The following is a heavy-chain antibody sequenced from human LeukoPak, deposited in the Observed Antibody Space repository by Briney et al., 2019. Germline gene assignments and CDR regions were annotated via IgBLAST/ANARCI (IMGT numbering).Heavy chain of an antibody. CDR1: RGSFSGYY. Sequence: PSETLSLTCTVYRGSFSGYYWSWIRQPPGKGLEWIGEINHSGSTNYNPSLKSRVTISVDASKNQFSLKLSSVTAADTAVYYCARGPRSYYYDSSGYHEYFQHWGQGTLVTVSS. V-gene: IGHV4-34*01. D-gene: IGHD3-22*01. CDR3: ARGPRSYYYDSSGYHEYFQH. J-gene: IGHJ1*01. CDR2: INHSGST.